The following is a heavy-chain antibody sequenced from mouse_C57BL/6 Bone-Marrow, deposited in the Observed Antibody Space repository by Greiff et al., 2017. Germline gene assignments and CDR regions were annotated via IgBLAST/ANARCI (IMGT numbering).Heavy chain of an antibody. V-gene: IGHV1-81*01. Sequence: VQLQQSGAELARPGASVKLSCKASGYTFTSYGISWVKQRTGQGLEWIGEIYPRSGNTYYNEKFKGKATLTADKSSSTAYRELRSLTSEDSAVYFCARWGYARGCYAMDYWGQGTSVTVSS. CDR3: ARWGYARGCYAMDY. CDR2: IYPRSGNT. D-gene: IGHD2-14*01. CDR1: GYTFTSYG. J-gene: IGHJ4*01.